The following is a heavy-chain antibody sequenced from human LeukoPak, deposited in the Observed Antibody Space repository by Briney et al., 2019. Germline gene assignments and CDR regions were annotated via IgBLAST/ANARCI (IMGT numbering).Heavy chain of an antibody. J-gene: IGHJ4*02. CDR1: GFTFSSYA. V-gene: IGHV3-23*01. CDR2: ISGSGGST. Sequence: GGSLRLSCAASGFTFSSYAMSWVRQAPGKGLEWVSAISGSGGSTYYADSVKGRFTISRDNSKNTLCLQMNSLRAEDTAVYYCAKGGVRGVITSYFDYWGQGTLVTVSS. D-gene: IGHD3-10*01. CDR3: AKGGVRGVITSYFDY.